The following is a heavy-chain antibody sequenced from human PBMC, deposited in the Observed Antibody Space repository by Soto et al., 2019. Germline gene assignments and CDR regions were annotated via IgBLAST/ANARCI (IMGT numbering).Heavy chain of an antibody. D-gene: IGHD5-18*01. J-gene: IGHJ4*02. CDR1: GFTFSGSA. V-gene: IGHV3-73*02. CDR3: TPGYSYGSLFGY. Sequence: EVQLVESGGGLVQPGGSLKLSCAASGFTFSGSAMHWVRQASGKGLEWVGRIRSKANSYATAYAASVKGRFTISRDDSKNTAYLQMNSLKTEDTAVYYCTPGYSYGSLFGYWGQGTLVTVSS. CDR2: IRSKANSYAT.